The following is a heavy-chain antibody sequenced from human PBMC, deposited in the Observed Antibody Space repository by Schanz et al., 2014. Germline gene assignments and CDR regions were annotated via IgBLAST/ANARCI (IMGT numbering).Heavy chain of an antibody. CDR3: ARGGYSSGWYDRDIAHFDY. D-gene: IGHD6-19*01. V-gene: IGHV1-18*04. Sequence: QVQLVQSGSELKKPGASVKVSCKASGYTFTSDSMHWVRQAPGQGLEWMGWINGYNGHTLYAQKFQGRVTMTTDTSTSTAYMELRSLRSDDTAVYYCARGGYSSGWYDRDIAHFDYWGQGTLXTVSS. CDR1: GYTFTSDS. J-gene: IGHJ4*02. CDR2: INGYNGHT.